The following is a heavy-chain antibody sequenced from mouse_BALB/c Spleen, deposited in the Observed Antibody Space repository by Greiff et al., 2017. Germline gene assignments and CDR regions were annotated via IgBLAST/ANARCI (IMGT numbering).Heavy chain of an antibody. J-gene: IGHJ3*01. CDR1: GFTFSSYA. V-gene: IGHV5-6-5*01. Sequence: EVQRVESGGGLVKPGGSLKLSCAASGFTFSSYAMSWVRQTPEKRLEWVASISSGGSTYYPDSVKGRFTISRDNARNILYLQLSSLRSEDTAMYYCARDGYSAWFAYWGQGTLVTVSA. CDR3: ARDGYSAWFAY. CDR2: ISSGGST. D-gene: IGHD2-3*01.